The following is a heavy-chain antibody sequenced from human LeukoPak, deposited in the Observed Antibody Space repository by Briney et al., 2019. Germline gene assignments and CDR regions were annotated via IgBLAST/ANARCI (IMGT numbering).Heavy chain of an antibody. CDR2: TYYRSNWYF. D-gene: IGHD5-18*01. J-gene: IGHJ3*02. CDR1: GVSVSSNSAA. CDR3: AGHSTISHDTFDT. Sequence: SQTPSLTCGISGVSVSSNSAAWNWIRQSPSRCLEWLGRTYYRSNWYFDYAQSVKSRITINADTSKNQFSLLLNSVTPDDPAVYYCAGHSTISHDTFDTWGQGTMITVSS. V-gene: IGHV6-1*01.